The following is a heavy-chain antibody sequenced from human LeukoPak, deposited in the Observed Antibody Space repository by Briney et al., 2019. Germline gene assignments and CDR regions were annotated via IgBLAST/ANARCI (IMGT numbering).Heavy chain of an antibody. J-gene: IGHJ4*02. V-gene: IGHV3-23*01. D-gene: IGHD4/OR15-4a*01. CDR3: TKESGALGAPLYDY. Sequence: GGSLRLSCVASGFIFRNYAMSWVRQAPGEGLEWVSGISDNGGGTYYADSLKGRFTISRDNSKNMLYLQMNSLRAEDTAVYYCTKESGALGAPLYDYWGRGILVTASS. CDR2: ISDNGGGT. CDR1: GFIFRNYA.